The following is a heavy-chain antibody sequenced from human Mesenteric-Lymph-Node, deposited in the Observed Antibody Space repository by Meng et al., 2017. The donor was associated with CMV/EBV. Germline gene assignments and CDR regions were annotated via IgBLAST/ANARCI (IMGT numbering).Heavy chain of an antibody. CDR2: MWYTGNNK. V-gene: IGHV3-33*06. D-gene: IGHD3-22*01. CDR3: AKGYDGSGNYMGKTLNFDH. CDR1: SMYG. Sequence: SMYGMHWVRQGPGKGLGWVELMWYTGNNKYYADSVKGRFTISRDDSKNTLYLQMNSLRLEDTAVYYCAKGYDGSGNYMGKTLNFDHWGQGTLVTVSS. J-gene: IGHJ4*02.